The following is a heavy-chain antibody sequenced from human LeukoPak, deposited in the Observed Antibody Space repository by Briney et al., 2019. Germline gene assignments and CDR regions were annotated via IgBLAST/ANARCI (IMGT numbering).Heavy chain of an antibody. Sequence: SQTLSLTCTVSGGSISSGSSYWSWIRQPAGKRLEWIGRIYSSGSTNYNPSLKSRVTISVDTSKNQFSLKLTSVTAADTAVYYCARGPPSTVTHFDYWGRGTLVTVSS. J-gene: IGHJ4*02. CDR3: ARGPPSTVTHFDY. V-gene: IGHV4-61*02. CDR1: GGSISSGSSY. CDR2: IYSSGST. D-gene: IGHD4-17*01.